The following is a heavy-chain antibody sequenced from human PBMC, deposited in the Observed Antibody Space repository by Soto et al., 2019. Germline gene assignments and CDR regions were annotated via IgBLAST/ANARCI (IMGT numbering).Heavy chain of an antibody. V-gene: IGHV1-69*12. Sequence: QVQLVQSGAEVKKPGSSVKVSCKASGGTFSSYAISWVRQAPGQGLEWMGGIIPIFGTANYAQKFHGRVTITADESTITAYMELSSLRSEDTAVYYCARGVTYYYDSSGYNWFDPWGQGTLVTVSS. CDR1: GGTFSSYA. CDR2: IIPIFGTA. D-gene: IGHD3-22*01. J-gene: IGHJ5*02. CDR3: ARGVTYYYDSSGYNWFDP.